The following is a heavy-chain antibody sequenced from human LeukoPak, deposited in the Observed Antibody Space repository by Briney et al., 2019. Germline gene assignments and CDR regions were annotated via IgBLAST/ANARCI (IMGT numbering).Heavy chain of an antibody. J-gene: IGHJ6*03. Sequence: SETLSLTCTVSGYSISSSSYYWGWIRQPPGKGLEWIGSIYYSGSTYYNPSLKSRVTISVDTSKNQFSLKLSSVTAADTAVYYCARTTMVRGTYYMDVWGKGTTVTISS. D-gene: IGHD3-10*01. CDR3: ARTTMVRGTYYMDV. V-gene: IGHV4-39*07. CDR1: GYSISSSSYY. CDR2: IYYSGST.